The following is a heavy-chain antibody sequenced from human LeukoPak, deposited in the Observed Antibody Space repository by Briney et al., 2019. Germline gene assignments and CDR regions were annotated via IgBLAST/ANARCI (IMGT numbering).Heavy chain of an antibody. D-gene: IGHD1-26*01. J-gene: IGHJ4*02. CDR3: ARDMVGTDY. V-gene: IGHV1-18*01. CDR2: INTYNGNT. CDR1: GYTFTTYG. Sequence: ASVKVSCKASGYTFTTYGISWVRQAPGQGLEWMGWINTYNGNTNYAQKLQGRVTMTTDTSTSTAYMDQRSLRSDDTAVYYCARDMVGTDYWGQGTLVTVSS.